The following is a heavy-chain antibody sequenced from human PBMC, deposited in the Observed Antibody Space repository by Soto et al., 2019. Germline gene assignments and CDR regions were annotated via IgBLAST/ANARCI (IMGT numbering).Heavy chain of an antibody. Sequence: QVQLVESGGGVVQPGRSLRLSCEVSGFTFSSYAMHWVRQAPGKGLEWVAVISYDGSNKYYADSVKGRFTISRDNSKNTLDLQMNSLRAEDTAVYYCARDGYCTNGVCWDSFDYWGQGTLVTVSS. J-gene: IGHJ4*02. CDR3: ARDGYCTNGVCWDSFDY. D-gene: IGHD2-8*01. CDR2: ISYDGSNK. CDR1: GFTFSSYA. V-gene: IGHV3-30-3*01.